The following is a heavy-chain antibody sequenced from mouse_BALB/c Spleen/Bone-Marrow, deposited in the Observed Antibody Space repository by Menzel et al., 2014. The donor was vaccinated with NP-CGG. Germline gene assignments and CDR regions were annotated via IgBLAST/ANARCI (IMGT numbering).Heavy chain of an antibody. V-gene: IGHV5-6-3*01. Sequence: VQLKESGGGLVQPGVSLKLSCAASGFTFSGYGMSWVRQTPDKGLELVATISGSGSSTYYPDSVKGRFTISRDNARNTLYLQLSSLKSEDTAMYYCARVRDWFDHRRQCTPLTVSS. CDR3: ARVRDWFDH. CDR1: GFTFSGYG. D-gene: IGHD3-3*01. CDR2: ISGSGSST. J-gene: IGHJ2*01.